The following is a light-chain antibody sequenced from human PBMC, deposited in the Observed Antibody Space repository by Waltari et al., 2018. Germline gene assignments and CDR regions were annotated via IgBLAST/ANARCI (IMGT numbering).Light chain of an antibody. Sequence: QSALTQPASVSGSPGQSIITSCTGTRSYVGDDNCVSWYQQHPGKAPKLMIYEVSNRPAGVSDRFSGSNSGNTASLTISGLQADDAAAYYCSSYTTTSTVLFGGGTELTVL. J-gene: IGLJ2*01. CDR2: EVS. CDR3: SSYTTTSTVL. CDR1: RSYVGDDNC. V-gene: IGLV2-14*03.